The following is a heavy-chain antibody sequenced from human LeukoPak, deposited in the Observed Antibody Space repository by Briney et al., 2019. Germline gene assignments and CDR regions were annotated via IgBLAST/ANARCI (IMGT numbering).Heavy chain of an antibody. CDR2: ISGSGVST. D-gene: IGHD3-10*01. CDR3: AKDSDYNSGSFDY. Sequence: GGSLRLSCAASGVTFSNYAVSWVRQAPGKGLDWVSAISGSGVSTFYADSVKGRFTVSRDNSKNTLYLKMNSLRAEDTAVYYCAKDSDYNSGSFDYWGQGTLVTVSS. J-gene: IGHJ4*02. CDR1: GVTFSNYA. V-gene: IGHV3-23*01.